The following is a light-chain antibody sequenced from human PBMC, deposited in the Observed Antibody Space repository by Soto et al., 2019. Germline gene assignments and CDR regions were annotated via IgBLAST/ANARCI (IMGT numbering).Light chain of an antibody. CDR3: TSYVGSNKLV. CDR1: SSDVGGYNY. Sequence: QSALTQPPSASGSPGQSVTISCTGTSSDVGGYNYVTWYQQHPGKAPKLIIYEVSKRPSGVPDRFSGSKSGNTASLTVSGLQAEDEADYYGTSYVGSNKLVFGGGTKLTVL. CDR2: EVS. V-gene: IGLV2-8*01. J-gene: IGLJ2*01.